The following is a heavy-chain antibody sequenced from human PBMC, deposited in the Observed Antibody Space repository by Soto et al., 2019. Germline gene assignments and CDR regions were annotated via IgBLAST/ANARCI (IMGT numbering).Heavy chain of an antibody. D-gene: IGHD3-16*01. CDR3: EKTGGYFDY. J-gene: IGHJ4*02. V-gene: IGHV6-1*01. Sequence: SQTLSLTCAISGDSVSSNSAAWNWIRQSPSRGLEWLGRTYYRSRWYNDYAVSVKSRITATPDTSKNHFSLQLKSVTPDDTAVYYWEKTGGYFDYGGQEPLFTFSS. CDR1: GDSVSSNSAA. CDR2: TYYRSRWYN.